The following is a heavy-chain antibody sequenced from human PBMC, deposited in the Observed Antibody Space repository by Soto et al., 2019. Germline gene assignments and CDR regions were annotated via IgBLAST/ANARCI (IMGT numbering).Heavy chain of an antibody. CDR1: GFTFSSYG. V-gene: IGHV3-33*01. CDR2: IWYDGSNK. Sequence: QVQLVESGGGVVQPGRSLRLSCAASGFTFSSYGMHWVRQAPGKGLEWVAVIWYDGSNKYYADSVKGRFTISRDNSKNTLYLQMNSLRAEDTAVYYCASVPPHYGSGSYYNLYYYYGMDVWGQGTTVTVSS. J-gene: IGHJ6*02. D-gene: IGHD3-10*01. CDR3: ASVPPHYGSGSYYNLYYYYGMDV.